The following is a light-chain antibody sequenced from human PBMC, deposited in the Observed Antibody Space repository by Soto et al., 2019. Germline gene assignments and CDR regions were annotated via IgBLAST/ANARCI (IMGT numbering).Light chain of an antibody. CDR1: SSNIGGNT. CDR2: SSN. J-gene: IGLJ2*01. Sequence: QSVLTQPPSASGAPGQRVTISCSGSSSNIGGNTVNWYRQLPGTAPKLLIYSSNQRPSGVPDRFSGSKSGTSASLAISGLQSEDEADYYCAAWDDILNGVIFGGGTKLTVL. V-gene: IGLV1-44*01. CDR3: AAWDDILNGVI.